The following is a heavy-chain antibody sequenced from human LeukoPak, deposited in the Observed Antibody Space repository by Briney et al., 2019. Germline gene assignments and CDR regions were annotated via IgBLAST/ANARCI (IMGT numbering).Heavy chain of an antibody. Sequence: GASVKVSCKASGGTFSSYAISWERQAPGQGLEWMGGIIPIFGTANYAQKFQGRVTITADESTSTAYMELSSLRSEDTAVYYCARDPGWDVWGSYRPNWFDPWGQGTLVPVSS. D-gene: IGHD3-16*02. CDR3: ARDPGWDVWGSYRPNWFDP. CDR2: IIPIFGTA. J-gene: IGHJ5*02. CDR1: GGTFSSYA. V-gene: IGHV1-69*13.